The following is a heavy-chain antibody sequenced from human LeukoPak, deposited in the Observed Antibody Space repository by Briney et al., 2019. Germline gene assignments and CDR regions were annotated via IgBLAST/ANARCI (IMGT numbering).Heavy chain of an antibody. V-gene: IGHV4-4*07. Sequence: SETLSLTCTVSGGSISSYYWSWIRQPAGKGLEWIGRIYTSGSTNYNPSLKSRVTMSVDTSKNQFSLKLSSVTAADTAVYYCAASMTTVTLDAFDIWGQGTMVTVSS. D-gene: IGHD4-17*01. CDR2: IYTSGST. CDR3: AASMTTVTLDAFDI. J-gene: IGHJ3*02. CDR1: GGSISSYY.